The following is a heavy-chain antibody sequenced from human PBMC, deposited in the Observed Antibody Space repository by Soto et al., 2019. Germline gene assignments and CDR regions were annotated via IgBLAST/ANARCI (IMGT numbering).Heavy chain of an antibody. V-gene: IGHV1-18*01. D-gene: IGHD6-19*01. CDR2: ISPHNDRT. CDR1: GYNFTSYG. Sequence: QVQLVQSGADVKKPGASVKVSCKASGYNFTSYGISWVRQAPGQGLEWMGWISPHNDRTKYARRFQDRVTMTTETPTSTVYMELGSLRSDDTAVYYCARDLYYSSGRYFVHDAVDIWGQGTVVTVSS. J-gene: IGHJ3*02. CDR3: ARDLYYSSGRYFVHDAVDI.